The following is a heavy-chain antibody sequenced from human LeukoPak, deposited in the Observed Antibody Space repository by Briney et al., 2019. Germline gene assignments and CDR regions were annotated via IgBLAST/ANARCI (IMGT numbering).Heavy chain of an antibody. CDR2: VRNKANSYTT. J-gene: IGHJ4*02. CDR1: GFTFSDHY. CDR3: ARSHGGYGDWN. Sequence: PGGSLRLSCAASGFTFSDHYMDWVRQAPGKGLEWVGRVRNKANSYTTEYAASVKGRFTISRDDSKNSLYLQMSSLKTEDTAVYYCARSHGGYGDWNRGQGTLVTVSS. D-gene: IGHD5-12*01. V-gene: IGHV3-72*01.